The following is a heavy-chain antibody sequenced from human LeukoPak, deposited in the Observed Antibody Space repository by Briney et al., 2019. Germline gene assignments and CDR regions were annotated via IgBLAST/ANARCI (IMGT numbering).Heavy chain of an antibody. Sequence: WGSLRLSCAASGFTFSNHWMHWVRQVPGKGLVWVSRIDGGGSSTSYADSVRGRFSISRDNGKSTLYLQMNSLKVEDTAVYYCARGPGSSGGAFVGDYWGHGTLVTVSS. CDR1: GFTFSNHW. J-gene: IGHJ4*01. D-gene: IGHD3-22*01. V-gene: IGHV3-74*01. CDR3: ARGPGSSGGAFVGDY. CDR2: IDGGGSST.